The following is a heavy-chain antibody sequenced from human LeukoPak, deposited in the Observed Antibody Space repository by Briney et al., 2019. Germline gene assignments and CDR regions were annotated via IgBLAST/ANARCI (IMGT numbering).Heavy chain of an antibody. CDR2: ISSSHNNI. Sequence: PGGSLRLSCAASGFTFSSYSMNWVRQAPGKGLDWVSSISSSHNNIYYADSVKGRFSISRDNAKNSLFLQMNSLRAEDTAVYYCVRDRSPGYFDYWGQGTLVTVSS. D-gene: IGHD3-10*01. V-gene: IGHV3-21*01. CDR1: GFTFSSYS. J-gene: IGHJ4*02. CDR3: VRDRSPGYFDY.